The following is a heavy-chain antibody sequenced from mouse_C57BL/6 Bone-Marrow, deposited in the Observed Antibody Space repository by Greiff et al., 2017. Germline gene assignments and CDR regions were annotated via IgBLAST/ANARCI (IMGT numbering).Heavy chain of an antibody. D-gene: IGHD2-14*01. CDR1: GYTLTEYT. CDR3: ARHEKEPRGNCDV. CDR2: CFTGSGRI. Sequence: QVQLQQSGAELVKPGASEKVWCKAWGYTLTEYTIHWVKKRSGWGVAWIGWCFTGSGRIQYDEKFKEKGTLPAEKSSRTVDMELSRLTSEDSAVYFRARHEKEPRGNCDVWVTWTTVTVSS. J-gene: IGHJ1*03. V-gene: IGHV1-62-2*01.